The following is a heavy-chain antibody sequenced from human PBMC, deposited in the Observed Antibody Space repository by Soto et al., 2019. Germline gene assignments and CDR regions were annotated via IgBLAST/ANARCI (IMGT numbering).Heavy chain of an antibody. J-gene: IGHJ6*02. D-gene: IGHD2-15*01. Sequence: SETLSLTCAVYGGSFSGYYWSWIRQPPGKGLEWIGEINHSGSTNYNPSLKSRVTISVDTSKNQFSLKLSSVTAADTAVYYCARGGGWYYGIDVWGQGTKVTVSS. CDR3: ARGGGWYYGIDV. V-gene: IGHV4-34*01. CDR2: INHSGST. CDR1: GGSFSGYY.